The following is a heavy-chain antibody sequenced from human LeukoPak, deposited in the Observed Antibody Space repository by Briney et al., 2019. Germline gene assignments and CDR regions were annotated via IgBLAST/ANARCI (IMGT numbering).Heavy chain of an antibody. CDR3: ARAQQQLVLDAFDI. CDR2: INPNSGGT. J-gene: IGHJ3*02. D-gene: IGHD6-13*01. CDR1: GYTFTGYY. V-gene: IGHV1-2*04. Sequence: VASVKVSCKASGYTFTGYYTHWVRQAPGQGLEWMGWINPNSGGTNYAQKFQGWVTMTRDTSISTAYMELSRLRSDDTAVYYCARAQQQLVLDAFDIWGQGTMVTVSS.